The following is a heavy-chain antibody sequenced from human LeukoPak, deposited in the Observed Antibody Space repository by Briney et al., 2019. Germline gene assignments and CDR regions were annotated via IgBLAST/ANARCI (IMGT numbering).Heavy chain of an antibody. D-gene: IGHD6-19*01. CDR3: ATGGTSSGWYYFDY. V-gene: IGHV1-24*01. CDR1: GYTLTELS. Sequence: ASVKVSCKVSGYTLTELSMHWVRQAPGKGLEWMGGFDPEDGETIYAQKFQGRVTMTEDTSTDTAYMELSSLRSEDTAVYYCATGGTSSGWYYFDYWGQGTLVTVSS. CDR2: FDPEDGET. J-gene: IGHJ4*02.